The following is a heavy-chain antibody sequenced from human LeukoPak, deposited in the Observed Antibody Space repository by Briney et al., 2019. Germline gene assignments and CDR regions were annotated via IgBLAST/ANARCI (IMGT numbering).Heavy chain of an antibody. D-gene: IGHD6-13*01. CDR1: GGSISSYY. V-gene: IGHV4-59*01. CDR3: ARIYSSSWIYWFDP. CDR2: IYYSGST. Sequence: PSETLSLTCTVSGGSISSYYWSWIRQPPGKGLEWIGYIYYSGSTNYNPSLKSRVTISVDTSKNQFSLKLSSVTAADTAVYYCARIYSSSWIYWFDPWGQGTLVTVSS. J-gene: IGHJ5*02.